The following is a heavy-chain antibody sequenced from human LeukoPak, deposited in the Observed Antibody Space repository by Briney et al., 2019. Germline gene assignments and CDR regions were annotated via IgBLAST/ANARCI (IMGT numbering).Heavy chain of an antibody. V-gene: IGHV3-23*01. D-gene: IGHD1-14*01. J-gene: IGHJ4*02. CDR3: AKDVNTGGDYFDY. Sequence: GGSLRLSCAASGFTFSNYAMSWVRQAPGKGLEWVSTITGSGDSTYYADSVKGRFTLSRDISKNTLYLQMNSLRAEDTAVYYCAKDVNTGGDYFDYWGQGTLVTVSS. CDR2: ITGSGDST. CDR1: GFTFSNYA.